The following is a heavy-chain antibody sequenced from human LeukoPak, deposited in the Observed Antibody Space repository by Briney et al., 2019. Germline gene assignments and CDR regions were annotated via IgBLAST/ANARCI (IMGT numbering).Heavy chain of an antibody. D-gene: IGHD1-26*01. J-gene: IGHJ4*02. V-gene: IGHV1-46*01. CDR2: IYPNDGST. Sequence: EASVKVSCKASGYTFTNYYVHWVRRAPGQGLEWMGIIYPNDGSTNYAQKFQDRVTMTRDTSTSTVYMYLSSLRSEDTAVYYCARSTSFSGRPLYCFDYWGQGTLVTVSS. CDR3: ARSTSFSGRPLYCFDY. CDR1: GYTFTNYY.